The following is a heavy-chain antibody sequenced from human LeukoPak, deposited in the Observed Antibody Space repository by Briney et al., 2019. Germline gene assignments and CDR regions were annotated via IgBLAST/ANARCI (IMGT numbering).Heavy chain of an antibody. J-gene: IGHJ6*02. Sequence: GGSLRLSCAASGFTFSSYSMNWVRQAPGKGLEWVSYVSSSGSTIYYADSVKGRFTISRDNAKNSLYLQMNSLRAEDTAVYYCARGDYGDYGYYYGMDVWGQGTTVTVSS. CDR3: ARGDYGDYGYYYGMDV. CDR1: GFTFSSYS. D-gene: IGHD4-17*01. V-gene: IGHV3-48*04. CDR2: VSSSGSTI.